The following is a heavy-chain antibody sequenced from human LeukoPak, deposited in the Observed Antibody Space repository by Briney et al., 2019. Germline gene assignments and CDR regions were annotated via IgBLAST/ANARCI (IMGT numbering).Heavy chain of an antibody. CDR3: ASLKVLYYYDSSGHFDY. J-gene: IGHJ4*02. Sequence: SGTLSLTCTVSGGAISSSSYYGGWIRQPPGKGLEWIGSIYYSGSTYYNPSLKSRVTISVDTSKNQFSLKLSSVTAADTAVYYCASLKVLYYYDSSGHFDYWGQGTLVTVSS. D-gene: IGHD3-22*01. CDR1: GGAISSSSYY. CDR2: IYYSGST. V-gene: IGHV4-39*01.